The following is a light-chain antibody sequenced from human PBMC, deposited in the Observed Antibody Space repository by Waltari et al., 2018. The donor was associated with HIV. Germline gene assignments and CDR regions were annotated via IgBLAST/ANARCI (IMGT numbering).Light chain of an antibody. V-gene: IGLV1-47*01. Sequence: QSVLTQPPSASGTPGQRVTISCSGSNYNIGSNSVYWYQQFPGTAPKLLIYRDNQRPSGVPDRFSGSKSGTSASLAISGLRSEDEADYYCAAWDHSLSARVFGGGTKMTVL. CDR2: RDN. J-gene: IGLJ3*02. CDR1: NYNIGSNS. CDR3: AAWDHSLSARV.